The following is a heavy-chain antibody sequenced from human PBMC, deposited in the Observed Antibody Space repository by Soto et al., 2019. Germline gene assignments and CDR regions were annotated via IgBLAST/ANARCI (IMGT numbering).Heavy chain of an antibody. CDR2: INPSGGST. J-gene: IGHJ6*02. Sequence: QVQLVQSGAEVKKPGASVKVSCKASGYTFTSYYMHWVRQAPGQGLEWMGIINPSGGSTSYAQKFQGRVTMTRDTSTSTVYMELSSLRSEDTAVYYCARALVGATNRYYYGMDVWGQGPTVTVSS. D-gene: IGHD1-26*01. CDR3: ARALVGATNRYYYGMDV. V-gene: IGHV1-46*01. CDR1: GYTFTSYY.